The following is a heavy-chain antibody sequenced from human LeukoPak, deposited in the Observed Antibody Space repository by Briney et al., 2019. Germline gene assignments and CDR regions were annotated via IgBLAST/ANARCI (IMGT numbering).Heavy chain of an antibody. V-gene: IGHV4-39*01. CDR1: GGSISSSSYY. Sequence: PSETLSLTCTVSGGSISSSSYYWGWIRQPPGKGLEWIGSIYYSGSTYYNPSLKSRVTISVDTSKNQFSLKLSSVTTADTAVYYCARQQVDQVWFGEFHFDYWGQGTLVTVSS. D-gene: IGHD3-10*01. CDR3: ARQQVDQVWFGEFHFDY. J-gene: IGHJ4*02. CDR2: IYYSGST.